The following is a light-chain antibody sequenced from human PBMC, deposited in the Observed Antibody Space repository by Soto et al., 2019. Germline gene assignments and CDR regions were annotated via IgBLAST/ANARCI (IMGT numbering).Light chain of an antibody. V-gene: IGLV2-14*01. CDR3: SSYTTTSPYV. Sequence: QSALTQPASVSGSPGQSITISCTGTSSDVGGYNYVSWYQHHPGKAPKLIIYEVTSRPSGLSNRFSGSKSGNTASLTISGLQAEDEADYYCSSYTTTSPYVFGTGTKVTVL. CDR2: EVT. CDR1: SSDVGGYNY. J-gene: IGLJ1*01.